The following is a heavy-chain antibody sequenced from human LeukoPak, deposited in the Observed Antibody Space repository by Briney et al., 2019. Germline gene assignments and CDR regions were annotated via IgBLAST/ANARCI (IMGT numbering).Heavy chain of an antibody. V-gene: IGHV1-69*13. J-gene: IGHJ4*02. CDR1: GGTFSSYA. CDR2: IIPIFGTA. Sequence: ASVKVSCKASGGTFSSYAISWVRQAPGQGLEWMGGIIPIFGTANYAQKFQGRVTITADESTSTAYMELSSLRSEDTAVYYCARRPLILELRDYYYFDYWGQGTLVTVSS. D-gene: IGHD1-7*01. CDR3: ARRPLILELRDYYYFDY.